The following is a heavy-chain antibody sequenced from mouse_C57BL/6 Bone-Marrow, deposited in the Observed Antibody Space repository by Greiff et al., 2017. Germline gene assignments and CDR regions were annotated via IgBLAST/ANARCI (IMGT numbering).Heavy chain of an antibody. Sequence: QSCKASGYTFTSYWMHWVKQRPIQGLEWIGNIDPSDSETHYNQKFKDKATLTVDKSSSTAYMQLSSLTSEDSAVYYCARRDYGSSQYYFDYWGQGTTLTVSS. V-gene: IGHV1-52*01. CDR2: IDPSDSET. J-gene: IGHJ2*01. CDR3: ARRDYGSSQYYFDY. CDR1: GYTFTSYW. D-gene: IGHD1-1*01.